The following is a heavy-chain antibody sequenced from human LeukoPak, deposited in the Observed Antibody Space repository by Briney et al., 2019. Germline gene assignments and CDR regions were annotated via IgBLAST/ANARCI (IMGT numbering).Heavy chain of an antibody. D-gene: IGHD6-13*01. CDR1: GGSVNNYY. CDR3: AAHAAISAAGTAPFDN. J-gene: IGHJ4*02. V-gene: IGHV4-59*08. CDR2: IYRGNT. Sequence: KTSETLSLTCTVSGGSVNNYYWSWIRQPPGKGLDWIGYIYRGNTKYNPSLKSRVTISMDTSQNQISLKLISGTAADTAVYYCAAHAAISAAGTAPFDNWGQGMLVTVSS.